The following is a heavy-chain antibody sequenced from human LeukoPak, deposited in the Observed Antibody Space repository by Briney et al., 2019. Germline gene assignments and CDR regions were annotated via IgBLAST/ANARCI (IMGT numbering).Heavy chain of an antibody. V-gene: IGHV4-59*01. CDR1: AGSISSYY. Sequence: PSETLSLTCTVSAGSISSYYWTWIRQPPGKGLEWIGYIYYSGSTNYNPSLKSRVTISVDTSKNQFSLKLSSVTAADTAVYYCARVPLEVEMATDGYFDYWGQGTLVTVSS. CDR3: ARVPLEVEMATDGYFDY. J-gene: IGHJ4*02. CDR2: IYYSGST. D-gene: IGHD5-24*01.